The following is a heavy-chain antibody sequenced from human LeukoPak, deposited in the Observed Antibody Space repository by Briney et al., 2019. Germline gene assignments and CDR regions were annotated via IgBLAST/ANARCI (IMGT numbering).Heavy chain of an antibody. CDR3: ARGPYYHDSSGYSPYYYYYMDV. V-gene: IGHV4-59*11. Sequence: PSQTLSLTCTVSSGSISSHYWSWIRQPPGKGLEWVGYIYYSGSTDYNPSLKSRVTISVDTSKNQFSLKLSSVTAADTAVYYCARGPYYHDSSGYSPYYYYYMDVWGKGTTVTVSS. J-gene: IGHJ6*03. D-gene: IGHD3-22*01. CDR2: IYYSGST. CDR1: SGSISSHY.